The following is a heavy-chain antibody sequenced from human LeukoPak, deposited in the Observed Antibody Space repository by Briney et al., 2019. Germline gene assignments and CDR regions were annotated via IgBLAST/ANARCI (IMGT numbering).Heavy chain of an antibody. J-gene: IGHJ4*02. Sequence: SETLSLTRTVSGGSISRYYWSWIRQPAREGLEWIWRIYTSGSTNYNPSLKSRVTMSVDTSKNQFSLKLSSVTAADTAGYYCARSKLLTYYDILTGYHYLDYWGQGTLVSVSS. CDR1: GGSISRYY. D-gene: IGHD3-9*01. CDR2: IYTSGST. V-gene: IGHV4-4*07. CDR3: ARSKLLTYYDILTGYHYLDY.